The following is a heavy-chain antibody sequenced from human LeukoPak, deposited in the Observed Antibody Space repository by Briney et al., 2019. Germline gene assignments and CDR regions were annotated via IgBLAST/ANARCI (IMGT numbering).Heavy chain of an antibody. J-gene: IGHJ6*03. Sequence: PGGSLRLSCAASGFTFNTYAMTWVRQAPGKGLEWVSAISGSGGSTYYADSVKGRFTISRDNSKNTLYLQMNSLRAEDTAVYYCAPFVDQKDYYYYMDVWGKGTTVTVSS. CDR1: GFTFNTYA. CDR3: APFVDQKDYYYYMDV. V-gene: IGHV3-23*01. CDR2: ISGSGGST. D-gene: IGHD3/OR15-3a*01.